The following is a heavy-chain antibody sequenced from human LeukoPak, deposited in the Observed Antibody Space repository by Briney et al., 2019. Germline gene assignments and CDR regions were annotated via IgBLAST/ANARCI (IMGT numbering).Heavy chain of an antibody. CDR1: GGSFSGYY. J-gene: IGHJ3*02. Sequence: SETLSLTCAVYGGSFSGYYWGWIRQPPGKGLEWIGSIYYSGSTYYNPSLKSRVTISVDTSKNQFSLKLSPVTAADTAVYYCARGLTIAVAGTRDFDIWGQGTMVTVSS. CDR2: IYYSGST. D-gene: IGHD6-19*01. V-gene: IGHV4-34*01. CDR3: ARGLTIAVAGTRDFDI.